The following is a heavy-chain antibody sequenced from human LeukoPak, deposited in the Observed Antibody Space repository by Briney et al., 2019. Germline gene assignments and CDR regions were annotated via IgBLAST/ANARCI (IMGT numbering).Heavy chain of an antibody. CDR2: INHSGST. CDR1: GGSFSGYY. V-gene: IGHV4-34*01. Sequence: SETLSLTCAVYGGSFSGYYWSWIRQPPGKGLEWIGEINHSGSTNYNPSLTSRVTISVDTSKNQFSLKLSSVTAADTAVYYCARASSTISPPFDYWGQGTLVTVSS. D-gene: IGHD2-2*01. J-gene: IGHJ4*02. CDR3: ARASSTISPPFDY.